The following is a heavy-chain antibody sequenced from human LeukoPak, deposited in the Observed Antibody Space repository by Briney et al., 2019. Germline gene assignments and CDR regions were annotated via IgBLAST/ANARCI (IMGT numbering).Heavy chain of an antibody. V-gene: IGHV4-59*01. J-gene: IGHJ5*02. CDR3: ARGMKWFDP. CDR2: ISYSGST. Sequence: SETLSLTCTVSGGSISDSYWTWIRQPPGTGLEWIGYISYSGSTNYNPSLKSRVTISVDTSKDQFSLKLSSVTAADTAVYYCARGMKWFDPWGQGTLVTVSS. CDR1: GGSISDSY.